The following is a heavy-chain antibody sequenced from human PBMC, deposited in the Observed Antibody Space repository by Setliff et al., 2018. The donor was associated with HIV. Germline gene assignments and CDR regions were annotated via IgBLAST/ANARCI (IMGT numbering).Heavy chain of an antibody. V-gene: IGHV4-39*07. CDR1: GGSISSNGHN. CDR2: IYFSDTT. J-gene: IGHJ4*02. Sequence: SETLSLTCTVSGGSISSNGHNWGWIRQPPGKGLEWTGSIYFSDTTYYNPSLESRVSISVDTSKNQFSLRLSSVTAADTAVYYCARDFYGGNPAFDYWGQGILVTV. CDR3: ARDFYGGNPAFDY. D-gene: IGHD4-17*01.